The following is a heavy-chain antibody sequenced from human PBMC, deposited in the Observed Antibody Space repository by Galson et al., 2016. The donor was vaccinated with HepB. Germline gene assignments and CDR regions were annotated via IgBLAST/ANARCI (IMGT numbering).Heavy chain of an antibody. CDR2: IYYSGNT. J-gene: IGHJ3*01. CDR1: GASRRNGDYY. Sequence: TLSLTCTVSGASRRNGDYYWSWIRQPPGKGLEWIGHIYYSGNTYYNPSLYSRVSISVDTSKSQFSLKLTSVTAADTAVYYCARGPPEGCGSGTYYLGASDLWGQGTLVTVSS. V-gene: IGHV4-30-4*01. D-gene: IGHD1-26*01. CDR3: ARGPPEGCGSGTYYLGASDL.